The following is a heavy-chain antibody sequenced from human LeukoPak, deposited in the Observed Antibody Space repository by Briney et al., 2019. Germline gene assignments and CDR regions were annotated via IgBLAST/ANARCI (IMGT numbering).Heavy chain of an antibody. Sequence: SETLSLTCTVSGGSISSSSYYWVWIRQPPWKGLEWIGSIYYSGSTYYNPSLKSRVTISVDTSKNQFSLKLSSVTAVDTAVYYCACPITISAWGWFDPWGQGTLVTVSS. V-gene: IGHV4-39*07. CDR1: GGSISSSSYY. D-gene: IGHD3-9*01. CDR2: IYYSGST. CDR3: ACPITISAWGWFDP. J-gene: IGHJ5*02.